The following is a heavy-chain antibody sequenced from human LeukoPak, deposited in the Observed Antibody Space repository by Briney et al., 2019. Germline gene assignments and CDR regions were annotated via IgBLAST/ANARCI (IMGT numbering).Heavy chain of an antibody. J-gene: IGHJ3*02. CDR2: NNPNSGGT. CDR1: GYTFTGYY. V-gene: IGHV1-2*04. D-gene: IGHD6-13*01. CDR3: ARRLRRAGSAAFDI. Sequence: ASVKVSCKASGYTFTGYYMHWVRQAPGQGLEWMGWNNPNSGGTNYAQKFQGWVTMTRDTSISTAYMELSRLRSDDTAVYYCARRLRRAGSAAFDIWGQGTMVTVSS.